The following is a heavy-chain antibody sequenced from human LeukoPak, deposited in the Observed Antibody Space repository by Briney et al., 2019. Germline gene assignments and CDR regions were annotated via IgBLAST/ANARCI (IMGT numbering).Heavy chain of an antibody. V-gene: IGHV3-21*01. CDR2: ISSSRSYI. CDR1: GFSFSSYS. Sequence: PGGSLRLSCAASGFSFSSYSMNWVRQAPGKGLEWVSFISSSRSYIYYAGSVKGRFTISRDNAKNSLYLQMNSLRAEDTAVYYCARPSYYDSALDAFDIWGQGTMVTVSS. CDR3: ARPSYYDSALDAFDI. D-gene: IGHD3-3*01. J-gene: IGHJ3*02.